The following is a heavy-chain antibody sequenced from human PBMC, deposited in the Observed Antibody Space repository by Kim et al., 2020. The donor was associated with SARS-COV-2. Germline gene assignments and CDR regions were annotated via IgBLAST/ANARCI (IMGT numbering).Heavy chain of an antibody. Sequence: ASVKVSCKASGYTFTSYGISWVRQAPGQGLEWMGWISAYNGNTNYAQKLQGRVTMTTDTSTSTAYMELRSLRSDDTAVYYCARDNWGGYDVDDYYYGMDVWGQGTTVTVSS. J-gene: IGHJ6*02. V-gene: IGHV1-18*01. CDR1: GYTFTSYG. CDR2: ISAYNGNT. CDR3: ARDNWGGYDVDDYYYGMDV. D-gene: IGHD5-12*01.